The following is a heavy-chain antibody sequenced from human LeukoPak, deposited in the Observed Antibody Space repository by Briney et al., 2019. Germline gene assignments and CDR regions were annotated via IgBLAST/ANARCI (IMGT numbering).Heavy chain of an antibody. J-gene: IGHJ4*02. CDR1: GGSISSSSYY. CDR3: ARGGGMTTVYQSLDY. D-gene: IGHD4-17*01. CDR2: INHSGST. V-gene: IGHV4-39*07. Sequence: SETLSLTCSVSGGSISSSSYYWGWIRQPPGKGLEWIGEINHSGSTNYNPSLKSRVTISVDTSKNQFSLKLSSVTAADTAVYYCARGGGMTTVYQSLDYWGQGTLVTVSS.